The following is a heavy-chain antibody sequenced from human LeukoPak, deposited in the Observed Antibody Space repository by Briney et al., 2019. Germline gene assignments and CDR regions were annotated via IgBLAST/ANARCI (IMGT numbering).Heavy chain of an antibody. D-gene: IGHD3-16*01. J-gene: IGHJ4*02. V-gene: IGHV3-74*01. CDR2: IKTDGSGT. CDR1: GVTLSDYR. Sequence: GGSLRLSCAASGVTLSDYRMYWVRQAPGKGLVWVSHIKTDGSGTDYADSVKGRVTISRENAKNTLYLEMNSLRAEDRPMYYCVRGLGDNWGQGTLVTVSS. CDR3: VRGLGDN.